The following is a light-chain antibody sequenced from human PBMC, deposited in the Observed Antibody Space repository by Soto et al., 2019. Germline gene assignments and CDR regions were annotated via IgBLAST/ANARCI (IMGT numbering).Light chain of an antibody. V-gene: IGKV1-39*01. Sequence: DIQMTQSPSSLSASVGDRVTITCRASQSISSYLNWYQQKPGKAPKLLIYAASSLQSGVPSRFSGSGSGTDFTLTISSLQAEDSATYFCQQANSLPRTFGQGTKVDIK. CDR1: QSISSY. CDR2: AAS. J-gene: IGKJ1*01. CDR3: QQANSLPRT.